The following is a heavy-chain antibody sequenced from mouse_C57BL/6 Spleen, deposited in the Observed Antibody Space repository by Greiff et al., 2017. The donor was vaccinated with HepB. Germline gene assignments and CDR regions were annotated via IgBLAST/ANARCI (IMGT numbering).Heavy chain of an antibody. V-gene: IGHV1-81*01. CDR3: ARGAQATYRYYAMDY. CDR2: IYPRSGNT. CDR1: GYTFTSYG. Sequence: VQLQQSGAELARPGASVKLSCKASGYTFTSYGISWVKQRTGQGLEWIGEIYPRSGNTYYNEKFKGKATLTADKSSSTAYMELRSLTSEDSAVYLCARGAQATYRYYAMDYWGQGTSVTVSS. J-gene: IGHJ4*01. D-gene: IGHD3-2*02.